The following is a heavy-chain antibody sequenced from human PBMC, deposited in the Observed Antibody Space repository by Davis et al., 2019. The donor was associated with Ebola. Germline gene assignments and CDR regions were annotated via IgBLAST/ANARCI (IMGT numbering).Heavy chain of an antibody. CDR1: GGTFSSYA. D-gene: IGHD4-17*01. CDR3: ARGFNYADYIFDH. CDR2: IIPRFGRG. Sequence: SVKVSCRASGGTFSSYAISWVRQAPGQGLEWMGAIIPRFGRGYYAHKFQGRVTITADEFTSTVYMELSSLRSDDTAVYYCARGFNYADYIFDHWGQGTLVTVSS. J-gene: IGHJ4*02. V-gene: IGHV1-69*13.